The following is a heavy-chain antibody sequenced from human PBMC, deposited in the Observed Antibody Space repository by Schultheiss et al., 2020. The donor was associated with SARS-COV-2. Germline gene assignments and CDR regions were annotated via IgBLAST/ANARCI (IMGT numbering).Heavy chain of an antibody. D-gene: IGHD3-10*01. CDR2: ISSSGSTI. J-gene: IGHJ3*02. CDR3: ARGRPMVRGVHDAFDI. CDR1: GFTFSSYE. V-gene: IGHV3-48*03. Sequence: GESLKISCAASGFTFSSYEMNWVRQAPGKGLEWVSYISSSGSTIYYADSVKGRFTISRDNAKNSLYLQMNSLRAEDTAVYYCARGRPMVRGVHDAFDIWGQGTTVTVSS.